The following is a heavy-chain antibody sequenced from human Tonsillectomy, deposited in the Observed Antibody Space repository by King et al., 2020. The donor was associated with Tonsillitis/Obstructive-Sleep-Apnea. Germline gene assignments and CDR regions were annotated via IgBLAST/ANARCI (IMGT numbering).Heavy chain of an antibody. J-gene: IGHJ6*03. V-gene: IGHV3-11*05. CDR2: ISSSSSYT. CDR1: GFTFSDYY. D-gene: IGHD4-17*01. Sequence: VQLVESGGGLVKPGGSLRLSCAASGFTFSDYYMSWIRQAPGKGLEWVSYISSSSSYTNYADSVKGRFTISRDNAKNSLYLQMNSLRAEDTAVYYCARVNGDHGGGYYYCYYMDVWGKGTTVTVSS. CDR3: ARVNGDHGGGYYYCYYMDV.